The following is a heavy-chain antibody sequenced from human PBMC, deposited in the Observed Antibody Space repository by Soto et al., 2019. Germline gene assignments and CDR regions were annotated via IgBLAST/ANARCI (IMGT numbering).Heavy chain of an antibody. CDR1: GYTFTSYG. CDR2: ISAYNGNT. Sequence: ASVKVSCKASGYTFTSYGISWVRQAPGQGLEWMGWISAYNGNTNYAQKLQGRVTMTTDTSTSTAYMELRSLRSDDTAVYYCARDLGISEPAASNWFDPWGQGTLVTVS. CDR3: ARDLGISEPAASNWFDP. J-gene: IGHJ5*02. V-gene: IGHV1-18*04. D-gene: IGHD2-2*01.